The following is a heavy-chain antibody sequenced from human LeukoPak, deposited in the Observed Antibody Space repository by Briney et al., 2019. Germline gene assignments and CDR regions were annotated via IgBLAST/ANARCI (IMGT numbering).Heavy chain of an antibody. Sequence: GGSLRLSCAASGFTFSSYGMHWVHQAPAKGLEWVAIISYDGSNKYYADSVKGRFTISRDNSKNTLYLQMNSLRAEDTAVYYCAKSTTVTQRGYFDYWGQGTLVTVSS. J-gene: IGHJ4*02. CDR2: ISYDGSNK. CDR1: GFTFSSYG. D-gene: IGHD4-17*01. V-gene: IGHV3-30*18. CDR3: AKSTTVTQRGYFDY.